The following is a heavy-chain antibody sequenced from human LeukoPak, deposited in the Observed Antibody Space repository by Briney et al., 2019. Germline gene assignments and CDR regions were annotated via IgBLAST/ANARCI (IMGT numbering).Heavy chain of an antibody. V-gene: IGHV4-31*03. J-gene: IGHJ4*02. D-gene: IGHD3-22*01. Sequence: SETLSLTCTVSGGSISSGGYYWSWIRQHPGKGLEWIGYIYNSGSTYYNPSLKSRVTISVDTSKNQFSLNLSSVTAADTAVYFYAREFRDSSGYPIPHFDYWGQGTLVTVSS. CDR1: GGSISSGGYY. CDR3: AREFRDSSGYPIPHFDY. CDR2: IYNSGST.